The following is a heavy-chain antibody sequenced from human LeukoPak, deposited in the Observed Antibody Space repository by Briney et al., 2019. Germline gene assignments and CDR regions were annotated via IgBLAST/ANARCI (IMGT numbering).Heavy chain of an antibody. J-gene: IGHJ4*02. V-gene: IGHV3-21*06. Sequence: GGSLRLSCAASGFTFSSYSMNWVRQAPGKGLEWVSSISSSSSYIYYADSVKGRFTISRDNAKNSLYLQMNSLRAEDTAIYYCARYILPTGFFDYWGQGTLVTVSS. CDR1: GFTFSSYS. CDR3: ARYILPTGFFDY. CDR2: ISSSSSYI. D-gene: IGHD1-1*01.